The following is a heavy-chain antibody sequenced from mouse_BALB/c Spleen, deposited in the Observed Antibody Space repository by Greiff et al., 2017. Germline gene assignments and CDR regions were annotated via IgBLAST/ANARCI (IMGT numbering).Heavy chain of an antibody. CDR2: IYPGDGDT. J-gene: IGHJ1*01. CDR1: GYTFTSYW. CDR3: ARAHLLWYFDV. V-gene: IGHV1-87*01. Sequence: QVQLQQSGAELARPGASVKLSCKASGYTFTSYWMQWVKQRPGQGLEWIGAIYPGDGDTRYTQKFKGKATLTADKSSSTAYMQLSSLASEDSAVYYCARAHLLWYFDVWGAGTTVTVSS. D-gene: IGHD1-3*01.